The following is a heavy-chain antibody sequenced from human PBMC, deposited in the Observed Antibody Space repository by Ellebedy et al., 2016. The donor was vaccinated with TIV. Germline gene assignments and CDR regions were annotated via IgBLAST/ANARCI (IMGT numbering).Heavy chain of an antibody. CDR2: INPSGGST. V-gene: IGHV1-46*04. D-gene: IGHD1-26*01. CDR3: ARWAGSSGSFQGPYDY. CDR1: GYTFTSYY. J-gene: IGHJ4*02. Sequence: AASVKVSCKASGYTFTSYYMHWVRQAPGQGLEWMGIINPSGGSTSYAQKLQGRVTMTRDTSTSTVYMELSSLRSEDTAVYYCARWAGSSGSFQGPYDYWGQGTLVAVSS.